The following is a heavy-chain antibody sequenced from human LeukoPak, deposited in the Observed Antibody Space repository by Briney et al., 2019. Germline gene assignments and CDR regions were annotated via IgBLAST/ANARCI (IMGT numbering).Heavy chain of an antibody. Sequence: PSETLSLTCTVPDGSISSGSYYWGWIRRPPGKGLEWIGSIYKSGSTYYNPSLKSRVTISVDSSKNQFSLKLRFVTAADTAVYYCARLYGYFDYWGQGILVTVSS. CDR2: IYKSGST. CDR1: DGSISSGSYY. CDR3: ARLYGYFDY. J-gene: IGHJ4*02. D-gene: IGHD3-16*01. V-gene: IGHV4-39*01.